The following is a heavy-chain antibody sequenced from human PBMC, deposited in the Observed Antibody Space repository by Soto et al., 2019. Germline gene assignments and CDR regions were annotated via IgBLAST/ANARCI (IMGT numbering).Heavy chain of an antibody. CDR3: AKDRRAGGNYGFYSDF. CDR2: SSATGAGT. J-gene: IGHJ4*02. Sequence: GGSLRLSCAAAGFTFSSYGMTWVRQAPGKGLEWVSFSSATGAGTYYADSVKGRFTISRDNSKNTLYLQMTSLRADDTAVYYCAKDRRAGGNYGFYSDFWGQGALVTVSS. CDR1: GFTFSSYG. D-gene: IGHD1-7*01. V-gene: IGHV3-23*01.